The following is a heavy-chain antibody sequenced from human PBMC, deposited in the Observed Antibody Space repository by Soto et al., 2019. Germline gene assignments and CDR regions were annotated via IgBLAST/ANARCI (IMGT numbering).Heavy chain of an antibody. CDR1: GFTFSSYE. J-gene: IGHJ4*02. CDR3: ARETHFIDY. V-gene: IGHV3-48*03. CDR2: ISSTGTSM. Sequence: VQLVESGGDLVQPGGSLRLSCAASGFTFSSYEMNWVRQAPGKGLEWVSYISSTGTSMDYPDYVKVRFTISRDNAKNSLHLQLNSLRDEDTAVYYCARETHFIDYWGQGTLVSVSA.